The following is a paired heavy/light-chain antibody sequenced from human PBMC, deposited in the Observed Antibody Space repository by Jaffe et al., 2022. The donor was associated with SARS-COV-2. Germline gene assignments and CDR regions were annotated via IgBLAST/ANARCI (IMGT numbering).Light chain of an antibody. Sequence: QSALTQPPSASGSPGQSVTVSCAGTSSDVGAYNYVSWYQQHPGKAPKLMIYEVNKRPSGVPDRFSGSKSGNTASLTVSGLQAEDEADYYCSSYAGSNLWVFGGGTKLTVL. CDR1: SSDVGAYNY. V-gene: IGLV2-8*01. CDR3: SSYAGSNLWV. J-gene: IGLJ3*02. CDR2: EVN.
Heavy chain of an antibody. J-gene: IGHJ5*02. CDR3: ARAASSGWYGPWFDP. V-gene: IGHV1-18*01. CDR2: VSAYNGNT. D-gene: IGHD6-19*01. CDR1: GYTFTKFG. Sequence: QVQLVQSGAEVKKPGASVKVSCKASGYTFTKFGISWVRQAPGQGLECVGWVSAYNGNTNYAQKFQGRVTMTTDTSTSTAYMELRSLRSDDTAVYYCARAASSGWYGPWFDPWGQGTLVTVSS.